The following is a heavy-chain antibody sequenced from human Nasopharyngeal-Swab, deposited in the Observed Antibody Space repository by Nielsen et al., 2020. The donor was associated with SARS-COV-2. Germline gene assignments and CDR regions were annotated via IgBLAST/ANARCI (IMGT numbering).Heavy chain of an antibody. D-gene: IGHD6-6*01. Sequence: ASVKVSCKVSGYTLTELSMHWVRQAPGKGLEWMGGFDPEDGETIYAQKFQGRVTMTEDTSTDTAYMELSSLRSEDTAVYYCATGVIAARLLYNYGMDVWGQGTTVTVSS. V-gene: IGHV1-24*01. CDR2: FDPEDGET. CDR1: GYTLTELS. J-gene: IGHJ6*02. CDR3: ATGVIAARLLYNYGMDV.